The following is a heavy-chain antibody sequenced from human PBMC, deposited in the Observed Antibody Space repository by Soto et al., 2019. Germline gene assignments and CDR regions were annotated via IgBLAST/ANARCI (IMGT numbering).Heavy chain of an antibody. J-gene: IGHJ4*02. D-gene: IGHD3-3*01. V-gene: IGHV2-5*02. CDR2: IYWDDDK. Sequence: QITLNESGPTVVKPAETLTLTCTFSGFSLTTSGVGVGWIRQSPGKAPEWLALIYWDDDKRYSASLKSRLTITTDTSKSQVVLTVASVDPADTATYYCAHRILRTVFGLVTTTAIYFDFWGQGTPVVVSS. CDR3: AHRILRTVFGLVTTTAIYFDF. CDR1: GFSLTTSGVG.